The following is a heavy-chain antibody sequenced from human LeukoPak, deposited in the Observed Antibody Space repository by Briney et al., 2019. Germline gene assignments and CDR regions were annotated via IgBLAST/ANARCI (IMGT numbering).Heavy chain of an antibody. Sequence: SETLSLTCTVSGVSISSYYWSWIRQPPGKGLEWIGYIYYSGTTNYNPSLKSRVTISVDTSKNQFSLKLSSVTAADTAVYYCASFPGTSRFKFWGRGTLVTVSS. D-gene: IGHD3-3*01. CDR2: IYYSGTT. CDR1: GVSISSYY. V-gene: IGHV4-59*01. J-gene: IGHJ4*02. CDR3: ASFPGTSRFKF.